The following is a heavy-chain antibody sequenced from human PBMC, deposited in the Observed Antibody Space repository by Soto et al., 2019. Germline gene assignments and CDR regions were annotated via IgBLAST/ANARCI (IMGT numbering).Heavy chain of an antibody. D-gene: IGHD3-22*01. CDR2: ISWNSGSI. CDR1: GFTFDDYA. V-gene: IGHV3-9*01. J-gene: IGHJ3*02. Sequence: PGGSLRLSCAASGFTFDDYAMHWVRQAPGKGLEWVSGISWNSGSIGYADSVKGRFTISRDNAKNSLYLQMNSLRAEDTALYYCAKGSGMIVVVIAFDIWGQGTMVTVSS. CDR3: AKGSGMIVVVIAFDI.